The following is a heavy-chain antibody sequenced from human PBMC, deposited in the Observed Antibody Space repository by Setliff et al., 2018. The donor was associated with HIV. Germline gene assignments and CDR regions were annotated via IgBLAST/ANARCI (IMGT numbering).Heavy chain of an antibody. CDR1: EYDINDQY. CDR2: INLNTGAT. J-gene: IGHJ4*02. D-gene: IGHD3-22*01. V-gene: IGHV1-2*02. CDR3: VRSPGSFISTDSTEAGDY. Sequence: ASVKVSCKASEYDINDQYINWVRQAPGQGLEWMGWINLNTGATKYAQKLQVRVTLTRDTSMTTAYMELRSLRSDDTAVYYCVRSPGSFISTDSTEAGDYWGQGTLVTVSS.